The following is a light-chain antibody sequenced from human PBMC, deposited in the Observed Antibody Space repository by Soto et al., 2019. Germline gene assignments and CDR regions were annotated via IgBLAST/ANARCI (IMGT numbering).Light chain of an antibody. CDR3: QQDYHLPWT. J-gene: IGKJ1*01. Sequence: EVVLMQSPGTLSLSPGERATLACRASKSVSNYLAWYQQKSGQAPRLLIYGASSRASGIPDRFSGSGSGTAFTLTISSLQPEDFAVYYCQQDYHLPWTFGQGTKVDIK. V-gene: IGKV3D-15*02. CDR2: GAS. CDR1: KSVSNY.